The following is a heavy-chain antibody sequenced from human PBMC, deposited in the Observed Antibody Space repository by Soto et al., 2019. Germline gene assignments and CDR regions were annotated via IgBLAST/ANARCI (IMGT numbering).Heavy chain of an antibody. CDR3: AKDIREYSSGWTYFDY. Sequence: GGSLRLSCAASGFTFTRYSMNWVRQAPGKGLEWVSSISSTTNYIYYADSMKGRFTVSRDNAKNSLYLQMNSLRPEDTALYYCAKDIREYSSGWTYFDYWGHGTLVTVSS. CDR1: GFTFTRYS. CDR2: ISSTTNYI. V-gene: IGHV3-21*04. J-gene: IGHJ4*01. D-gene: IGHD6-19*01.